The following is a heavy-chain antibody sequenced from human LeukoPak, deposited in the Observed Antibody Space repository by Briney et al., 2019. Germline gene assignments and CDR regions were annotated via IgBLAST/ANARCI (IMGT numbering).Heavy chain of an antibody. CDR3: ARHRVAGARYDAFDI. V-gene: IGHV5-51*01. CDR1: VYSFTSYW. CDR2: IDPGDSDT. D-gene: IGHD6-19*01. Sequence: GESLRISCKGSVYSFTSYWIGWVRQMPGKGLEWMGIIDPGDSDTRYSPALQGHVTISADKSISTAYLQWSSLKASDTAMYHCARHRVAGARYDAFDIWGQGTMVTVSS. J-gene: IGHJ3*02.